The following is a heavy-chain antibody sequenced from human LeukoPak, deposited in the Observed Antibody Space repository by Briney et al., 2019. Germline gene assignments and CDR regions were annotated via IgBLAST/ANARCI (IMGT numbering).Heavy chain of an antibody. CDR2: IYYSGST. CDR3: ARDRAAGTNWFDP. CDR1: GGSISSSSYY. Sequence: SETLSLTCTVSGGSISSSSYYWGWIRQPPGKGLEWIGSIYYSGSTYYNPSLKSRVTISVDTSENQFSLKLSSVTAADTAVYYCARDRAAGTNWFDPWGQGTLVTVSS. J-gene: IGHJ5*02. V-gene: IGHV4-39*07. D-gene: IGHD6-13*01.